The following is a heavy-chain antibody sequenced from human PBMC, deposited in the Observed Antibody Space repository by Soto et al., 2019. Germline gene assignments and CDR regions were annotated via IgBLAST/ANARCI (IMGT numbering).Heavy chain of an antibody. Sequence: VQLVQSGAEVKKPGSSVKVSCKASGGTFSSYAISWVRQAPGQGLEWMGGIIPIFGTANYAQKFQGRVTITADESTSTAYMELSSLRSEDTAVYYCARDRETVTTLYYYGMDVWGQGTTVTVSS. V-gene: IGHV1-69*01. D-gene: IGHD4-4*01. CDR3: ARDRETVTTLYYYGMDV. CDR2: IIPIFGTA. J-gene: IGHJ6*02. CDR1: GGTFSSYA.